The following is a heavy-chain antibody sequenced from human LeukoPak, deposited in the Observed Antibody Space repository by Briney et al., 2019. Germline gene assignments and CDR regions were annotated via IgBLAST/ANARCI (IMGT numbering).Heavy chain of an antibody. CDR2: IIPIFGTP. V-gene: IGHV1-69*05. J-gene: IGHJ5*02. D-gene: IGHD4-17*01. CDR1: GGTFSSYA. CDR3: ARIMVDDYGDNGLS. Sequence: SVKVSCKASGGTFSSYAISWVRQAPGQGLEWMGGIIPIFGTPNYAQKFQGRVTITTDESTSTAYMELSSPRSEDTAVYYCARIMVDDYGDNGLSWGQGTLVTVSS.